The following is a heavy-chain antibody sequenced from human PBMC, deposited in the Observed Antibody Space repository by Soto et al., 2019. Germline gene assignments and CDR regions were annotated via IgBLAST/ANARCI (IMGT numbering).Heavy chain of an antibody. Sequence: EVQLVESGGGLVQPGGSLRLSCAASGFTVSTDWMYWVRQAPGKGLEWVSVIRGGGNTFYADSVEGRFTISRGNSKNTVYLQMNSLRVEDTAMYYCVRENYYYGMDVWGQGTTVTVSS. CDR1: GFTVSTDW. CDR3: VRENYYYGMDV. J-gene: IGHJ6*02. V-gene: IGHV3-66*01. CDR2: IRGGGNT.